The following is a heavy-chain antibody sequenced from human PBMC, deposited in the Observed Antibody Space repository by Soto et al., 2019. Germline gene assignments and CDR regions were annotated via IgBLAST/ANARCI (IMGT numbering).Heavy chain of an antibody. CDR2: ISSSSSYT. V-gene: IGHV3-11*03. D-gene: IGHD6-13*01. Sequence: PGGSLRLSCAASGFTFRDYYMSWIRQAPGKGPEWVSYISSSSSYTNYADSVKGRFTISRDNAKNSLYLQMNSLRAEDTAVYYCARTIAAAGGRRYFDLWAVAPWSPSPQ. CDR3: ARTIAAAGGRRYFDL. J-gene: IGHJ2*01. CDR1: GFTFRDYY.